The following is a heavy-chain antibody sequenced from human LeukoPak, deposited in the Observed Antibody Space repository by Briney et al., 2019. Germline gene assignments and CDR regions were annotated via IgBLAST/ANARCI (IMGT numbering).Heavy chain of an antibody. V-gene: IGHV4-61*02. CDR3: ARTGEAAYSYGWYYFDY. J-gene: IGHJ4*02. CDR1: GGSISSGSYY. Sequence: PSETLSLTCTVSGGSISSGSYYWSWIRQPAGKGLEWIGRIYTSGSTNYNPSLKSRVTISVDTSKNQFSLKLSSVTAADTAVYYCARTGEAAYSYGWYYFDYWGQGTLVTVSS. CDR2: IYTSGST. D-gene: IGHD5-18*01.